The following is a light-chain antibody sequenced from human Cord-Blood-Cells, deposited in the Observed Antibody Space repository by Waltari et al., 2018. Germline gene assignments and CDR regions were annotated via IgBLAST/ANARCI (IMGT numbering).Light chain of an antibody. CDR1: SSDVGSYNL. Sequence: QSALTQPASVSGSPGQSITISCTGTSSDVGSYNLFSWSQPHPGKAPKLMIYEGSKRPSGVSNRFSGSKSGNTASLTISGLQAEDEADYYCCSYAGSSWVFGGGTKLTVL. J-gene: IGLJ3*02. V-gene: IGLV2-23*01. CDR2: EGS. CDR3: CSYAGSSWV.